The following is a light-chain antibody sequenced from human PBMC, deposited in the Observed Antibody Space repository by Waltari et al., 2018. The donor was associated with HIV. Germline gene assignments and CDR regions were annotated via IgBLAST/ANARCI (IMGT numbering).Light chain of an antibody. CDR2: WAS. CDR1: QSVLYSSNNNND. J-gene: IGKJ1*01. CDR3: QQYYSVPWT. Sequence: DIVMTQSPDSLAVSLGERATFNCKSSQSVLYSSNNNNDLAWYQQKPGQPPKLLFYWASARESGVPDRFSGSGSETDFTLTISGLQAEDVAVYYCQQYYSVPWTFGQGTKVEIK. V-gene: IGKV4-1*01.